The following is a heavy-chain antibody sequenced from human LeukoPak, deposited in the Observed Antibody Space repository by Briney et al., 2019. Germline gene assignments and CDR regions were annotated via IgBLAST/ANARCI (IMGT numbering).Heavy chain of an antibody. V-gene: IGHV4-59*02. J-gene: IGHJ6*03. D-gene: IGHD5-18*01. CDR2: ISYSGSP. CDR1: GGSGSSDS. Sequence: SETLSLTCTVSGGSGSSDSWSWIRQPPGQGLEWIGYISYSGSPCYNPSLKSRDTISVRPSKRVFSLNLRSVTAADTAVYYCARRTRSFSYTYGDAYYYYYMDVWGKGTTVIVS. CDR3: ARRTRSFSYTYGDAYYYYYMDV.